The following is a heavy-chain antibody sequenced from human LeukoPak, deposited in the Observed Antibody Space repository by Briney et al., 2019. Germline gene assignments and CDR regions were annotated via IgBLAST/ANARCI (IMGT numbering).Heavy chain of an antibody. Sequence: SVKVSCKASGGTFSSYEISWVRQAPGQGLEWMGGIIPMFGTAKYAQKFQGRVTITADKSTSTAYMELSSLRSEDTAVYYCARVNYFGELGEDYWGQGTLVTVSS. J-gene: IGHJ4*02. CDR1: GGTFSSYE. D-gene: IGHD3-10*01. CDR3: ARVNYFGELGEDY. CDR2: IIPMFGTA. V-gene: IGHV1-69*06.